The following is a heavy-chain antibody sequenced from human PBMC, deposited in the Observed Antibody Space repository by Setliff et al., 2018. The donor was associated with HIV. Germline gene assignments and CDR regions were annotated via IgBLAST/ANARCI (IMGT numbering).Heavy chain of an antibody. CDR3: ARVRSYGSAYDAFDV. Sequence: SETLSLTCTVSGGSIGGYYWSWIRQPPGTGLEWLGCIYSGGSTDYNPSLESRVTISLDTSKNQFSLRLTSVTAADTAVYYCARVRSYGSAYDAFDVWGPGAMVTVSS. CDR1: GGSIGGYY. V-gene: IGHV4-4*08. CDR2: IYSGGST. J-gene: IGHJ3*01. D-gene: IGHD3-10*01.